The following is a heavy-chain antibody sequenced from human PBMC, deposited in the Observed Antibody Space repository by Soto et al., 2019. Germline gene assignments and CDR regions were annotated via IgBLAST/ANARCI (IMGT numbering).Heavy chain of an antibody. CDR2: INTNSGGT. CDR3: ARGTLRLGELSLLQSLPPMDV. CDR1: GYTFTGYY. D-gene: IGHD3-16*02. V-gene: IGHV1-2*02. J-gene: IGHJ6*02. Sequence: ASVKVSCKASGYTFTGYYMHCVRQAPGQELEWMGWINTNSGGTNYAQKFQGRVTMTRDTSISTAYMELSRLRSDDTAVYYCARGTLRLGELSLLQSLPPMDVWGQGTTVTSP.